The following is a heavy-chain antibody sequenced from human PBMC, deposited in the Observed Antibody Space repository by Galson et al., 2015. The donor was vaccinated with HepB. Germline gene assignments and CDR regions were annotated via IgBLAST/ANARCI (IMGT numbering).Heavy chain of an antibody. CDR3: ARVYQDHSGVDY. J-gene: IGHJ4*02. D-gene: IGHD4/OR15-4a*01. V-gene: IGHV3-48*02. CDR1: GFTFSYYH. Sequence: SLRLSCAASGFTFSYYHMNRVRQAPGKGLEWISYITSSSTTIHYADSVRGRFTISRDNAKNSLYLQMNNLRDDDTATYYCARVYQDHSGVDYWGQGTLVTVSS. CDR2: ITSSSTTI.